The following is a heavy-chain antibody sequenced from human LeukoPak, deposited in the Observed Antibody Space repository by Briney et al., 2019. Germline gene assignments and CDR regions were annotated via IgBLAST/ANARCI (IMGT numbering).Heavy chain of an antibody. V-gene: IGHV3-74*03. CDR2: ISGDGDTT. D-gene: IGHD7-27*01. CDR1: GFSFSTSW. CDR3: ARRSQLGGFFGN. J-gene: IGHJ4*02. Sequence: GGSLRLSCEASGFSFSTSWMHWVRQPSGKGLEWVSRISGDGDTTKYADSVKGRFTISRDNARNTLYLQMNNLRGDDTAVYFCARRSQLGGFFGNRGQGTLVTVSS.